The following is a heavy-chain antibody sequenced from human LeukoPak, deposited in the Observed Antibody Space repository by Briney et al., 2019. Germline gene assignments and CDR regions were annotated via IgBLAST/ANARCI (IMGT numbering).Heavy chain of an antibody. CDR1: GGSISSNNYY. CDR3: ARLTVVTHYTDY. Sequence: SAPLSLTCTVSGGSISSNNYYWGWIRPPPGKGLEWIASVYFSAKTYYNPSLKSRVTISVDTSKNQFSLKLSSVTAADTAVYYCARLTVVTHYTDYWGQGTLVTVSS. CDR2: VYFSAKT. J-gene: IGHJ4*02. D-gene: IGHD4-23*01. V-gene: IGHV4-39*07.